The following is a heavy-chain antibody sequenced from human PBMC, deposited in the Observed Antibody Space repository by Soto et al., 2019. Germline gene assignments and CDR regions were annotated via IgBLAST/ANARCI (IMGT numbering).Heavy chain of an antibody. CDR3: ARTGIAAAGTYLYNWFDP. D-gene: IGHD6-13*01. J-gene: IGHJ5*02. CDR1: GYTFTSYG. CDR2: ISAYNGNT. V-gene: IGHV1-18*01. Sequence: QVQLVQSGAEVKKPGASVKVSCKASGYTFTSYGISWVRQAPGQGLEWMGWISAYNGNTNYAQKLQGRVTMTTDTSTSTAYIELRSLRSDDTAVYYCARTGIAAAGTYLYNWFDPWGQGTLVTVSS.